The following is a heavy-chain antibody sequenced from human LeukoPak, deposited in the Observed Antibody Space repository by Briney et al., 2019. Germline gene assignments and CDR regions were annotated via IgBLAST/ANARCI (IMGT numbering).Heavy chain of an antibody. CDR3: ARLVIP. J-gene: IGHJ5*02. Sequence: SETLSLTYTVSGFSISSDYYWGWIRQPPGKGLEWLGSVSHSGITYYNSSLNSRVTISVDTSNNQFSLKVNSVTAADTAVYYCARLVIPWGQGILVTVSS. D-gene: IGHD3-10*01. CDR2: VSHSGIT. CDR1: GFSISSDYY. V-gene: IGHV4-38-2*02.